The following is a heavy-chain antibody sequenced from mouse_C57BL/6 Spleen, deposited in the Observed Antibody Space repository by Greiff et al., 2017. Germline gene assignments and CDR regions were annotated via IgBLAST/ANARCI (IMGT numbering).Heavy chain of an antibody. V-gene: IGHV1-26*01. CDR1: GYTFTDYY. J-gene: IGHJ4*01. CDR2: INPNNGGT. CDR3: ARWLRLHYYAMDY. Sequence: EVQLQQSGPELVKPGASVKISCKASGYTFTDYYMNWVKQSHGKSLEWIGDINPNNGGTSYNQKFKGKATLTVDKSSSTAYMELRSLTSEDSAVYYCARWLRLHYYAMDYWGQGTSVTVSS. D-gene: IGHD3-2*02.